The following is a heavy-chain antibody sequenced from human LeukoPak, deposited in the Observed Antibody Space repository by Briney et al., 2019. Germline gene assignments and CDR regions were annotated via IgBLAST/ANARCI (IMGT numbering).Heavy chain of an antibody. CDR3: ARSRSVVVAATAFDY. Sequence: ASVKVSCKASGCTFSSHAISWVRQAPGQGLEWMGWISAYNGNTNYAQKLQGRVTMTTDTSTSTAYMELRSLRSDDTAAYYCARSRSVVVAATAFDYWGQGTLVTVSS. J-gene: IGHJ4*02. D-gene: IGHD2-15*01. CDR2: ISAYNGNT. V-gene: IGHV1-18*01. CDR1: GCTFSSHA.